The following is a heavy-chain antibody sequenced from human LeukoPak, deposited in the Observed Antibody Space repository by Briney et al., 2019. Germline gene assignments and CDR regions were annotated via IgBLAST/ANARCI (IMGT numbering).Heavy chain of an antibody. J-gene: IGHJ4*02. CDR1: GFTLSNYW. D-gene: IGHD3-10*01. Sequence: PGGSLRLSCAASGFTLSNYWMHWVRQAPGKGLVWVSVIYSGGSTYYADSVKGRFTISRDNSKNTLCLQMNSLRAEDTAVYYCARASSLLWFGEFPGGGFDYWGQGTLVTVSS. V-gene: IGHV3-66*01. CDR2: IYSGGST. CDR3: ARASSLLWFGEFPGGGFDY.